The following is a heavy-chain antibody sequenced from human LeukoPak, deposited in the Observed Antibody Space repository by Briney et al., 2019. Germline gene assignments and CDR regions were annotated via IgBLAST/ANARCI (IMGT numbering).Heavy chain of an antibody. CDR1: GDSISNGGYY. CDR3: ARDGGYGSGAHQFDY. J-gene: IGHJ4*02. V-gene: IGHV4-30-2*01. D-gene: IGHD3-10*01. CDR2: MSHSGNT. Sequence: PSETLSLTCSVSGDSISNGGYYWGWIRQPPGKGLEWIGYMSHSGNTYYNPSLTSRVIISVDRSKNQFSLQLASVTAADTAVYFCARDGGYGSGAHQFDYWGQGALVTVSS.